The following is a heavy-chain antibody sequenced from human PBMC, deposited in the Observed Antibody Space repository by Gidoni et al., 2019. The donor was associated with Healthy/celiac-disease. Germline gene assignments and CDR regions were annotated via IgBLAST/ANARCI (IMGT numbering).Heavy chain of an antibody. CDR1: GFTFSSYS. CDR2: ISSSSSYI. V-gene: IGHV3-21*01. CDR3: AREGSGSYGDDAFDI. J-gene: IGHJ3*02. Sequence: EVQLVESGGGLVKPGGSLRLSCAASGFTFSSYSMNWVRQAPGKGLGWVSSISSSSSYIYYADSVKGRFTISRDNAKNSLYLQMNSLRAEDTAVYYCAREGSGSYGDDAFDIWGQGTMVTVSS. D-gene: IGHD1-26*01.